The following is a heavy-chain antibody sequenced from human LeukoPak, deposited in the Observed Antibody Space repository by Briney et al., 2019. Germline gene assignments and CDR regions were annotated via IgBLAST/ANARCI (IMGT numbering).Heavy chain of an antibody. V-gene: IGHV4-61*02. D-gene: IGHD3-22*01. CDR1: GDSITSGNYY. CDR2: ISTTWNA. Sequence: SQTLSLTCAVSGDSITSGNYYWSWIRQPAGQGLEWIGRISTTWNANYNPSLKSRVTISVDTSKNQFSLKLSSLTAADTAVYYCARDQSTIILGYFAYWGQGTLVTVSS. CDR3: ARDQSTIILGYFAY. J-gene: IGHJ4*02.